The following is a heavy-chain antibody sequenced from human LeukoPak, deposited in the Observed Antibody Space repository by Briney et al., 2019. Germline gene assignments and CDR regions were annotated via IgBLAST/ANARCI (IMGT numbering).Heavy chain of an antibody. CDR1: GFTLSDYS. CDR2: ISRSGKYR. J-gene: IGHJ4*02. CDR3: ARVYGGTGAAFDY. D-gene: IGHD4-23*01. V-gene: IGHV3-21*01. Sequence: PGGSLRLSCVASGFTLSDYSMTWVRQASGKGLEWVSSISRSGKYRHDADSGKGRFTISRDNAKSSLYLDTTNLRAEDTAVYYCARVYGGTGAAFDYWGQGTLLTVSS.